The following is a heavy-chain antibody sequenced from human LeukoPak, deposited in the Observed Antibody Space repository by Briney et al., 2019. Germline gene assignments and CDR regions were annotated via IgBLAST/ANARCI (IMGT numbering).Heavy chain of an antibody. CDR3: AKSGLNRSDY. J-gene: IGHJ4*02. CDR1: GFTFSTYA. Sequence: GGSLRLSCAASGFTFSTYAMSWVRQAPGKGLEWVSNISGRDGRTYYAESVKGRFTISRDNSKNTLYLQMNSLRAEDTAVYYCAKSGLNRSDYWGQGTLVTVSS. V-gene: IGHV3-23*01. D-gene: IGHD2-15*01. CDR2: ISGRDGRT.